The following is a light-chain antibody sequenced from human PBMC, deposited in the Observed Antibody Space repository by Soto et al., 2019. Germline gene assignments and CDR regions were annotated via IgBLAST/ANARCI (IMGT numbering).Light chain of an antibody. V-gene: IGKV1-5*03. CDR1: QYIHNY. CDR2: EAA. CDR3: QQSNNYPWT. Sequence: DIQMTQSPSTLSASVGDRVTITCRASQYIHNYLAWYQQKAGEAPKLLIYEAANLESGVPSRFSGSGTGTEFTLTISSLQPDDFATYYCQQSNNYPWTFGQGTRVEI. J-gene: IGKJ1*01.